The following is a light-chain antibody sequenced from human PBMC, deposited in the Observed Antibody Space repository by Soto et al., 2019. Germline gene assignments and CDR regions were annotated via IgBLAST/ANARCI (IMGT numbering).Light chain of an antibody. CDR1: SSDIGGSKY. V-gene: IGLV2-14*01. Sequence: QSALTQPASLSGSPGQSITISCAGTSSDIGGSKYVSWYQQHPGKAPKLIIYEVTYRPSGVSARFSGSKSGNTASLTVSGLQAEDEADYYCSSYTIYSTLLLFGGGTKLTVL. CDR3: SSYTIYSTLLL. J-gene: IGLJ2*01. CDR2: EVT.